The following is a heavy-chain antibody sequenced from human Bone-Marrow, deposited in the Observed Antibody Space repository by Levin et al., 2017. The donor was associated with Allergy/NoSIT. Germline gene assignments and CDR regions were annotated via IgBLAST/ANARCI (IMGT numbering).Heavy chain of an antibody. CDR1: GFTFRNYA. CDR3: ARQGTSCSNDNCYFDTYYYRGMDV. Sequence: GGSLRLSSTTSGFTFRNYAMHWVRQAPGKGLEWVAFISYDGLKTFYADAVKGRFTISRDSIQNAVYLQMNSLRFEDTAVYYCARQGTSCSNDNCYFDTYYYRGMDVWGQGTTVTVSS. V-gene: IGHV3-30*04. J-gene: IGHJ6*02. D-gene: IGHD2-21*01. CDR2: ISYDGLKT.